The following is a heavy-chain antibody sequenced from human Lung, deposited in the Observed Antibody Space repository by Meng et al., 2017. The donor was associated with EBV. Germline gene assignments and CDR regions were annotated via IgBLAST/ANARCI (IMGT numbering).Heavy chain of an antibody. CDR1: GYTFTGYY. CDR3: TRDRVQLWFS. J-gene: IGHJ5*02. Sequence: QVRPVQSGGEVKKPGASVKCSCKASGYTFTGYYMHWVRQAPGKGLEWVAVISYDGSNKYYADSVKGRFTISRDNSKNTLYLQMNSLRAEDTAVYYCTRDRVQLWFSWGQGTLVTVSS. CDR2: ISYDGSNK. V-gene: IGHV3-30-3*01. D-gene: IGHD5-18*01.